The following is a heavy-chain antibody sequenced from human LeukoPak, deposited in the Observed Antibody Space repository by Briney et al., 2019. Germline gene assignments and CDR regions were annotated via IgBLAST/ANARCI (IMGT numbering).Heavy chain of an antibody. CDR3: AKDDSRHIVVVTAIPGYYYYGMDV. V-gene: IGHV3-9*01. CDR1: GFTFDDYA. Sequence: GGSLRLSCAASGFTFDDYAMHWVRQAPGKGLEWVSGISWNSGSIGYADSVKGRFTISRDNAKNSLYLQMNSLRAEDTALYYCAKDDSRHIVVVTAIPGYYYYGMDVWGQGTTATVSS. CDR2: ISWNSGSI. D-gene: IGHD2-21*02. J-gene: IGHJ6*02.